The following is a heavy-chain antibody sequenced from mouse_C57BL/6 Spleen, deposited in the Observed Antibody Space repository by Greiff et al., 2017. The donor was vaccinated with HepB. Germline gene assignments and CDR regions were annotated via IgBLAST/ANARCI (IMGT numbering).Heavy chain of an antibody. V-gene: IGHV1-82*01. CDR2: IYPGDGDT. CDR3: ARDGVYWYFDV. CDR1: GYAFSSSW. Sequence: VQLVESGPELVKPGASVKISCKASGYAFSSSWMNWVKQRPGKGLEWIGRIYPGDGDTNYNGTFQGKATLTADKYSSTAYMQLSSLTSGDSAVYFCARDGVYWYFDVWGTGTTVTVSS. J-gene: IGHJ1*03.